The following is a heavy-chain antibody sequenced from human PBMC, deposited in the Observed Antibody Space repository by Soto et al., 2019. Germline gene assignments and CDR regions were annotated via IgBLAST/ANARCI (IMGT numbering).Heavy chain of an antibody. V-gene: IGHV3-33*01. CDR2: IWYDGSNK. Sequence: VGSLRHSCAASGFTFSSYGMHWVSKAQGKGLEWVAVIWYDGSNKYYADSVKGRFTISRDNSKNTLYLQMNSLRAEDTAVYYCARDRGSTVVTPLGHAFDIWGQGTMVTVS. CDR3: ARDRGSTVVTPLGHAFDI. D-gene: IGHD4-17*01. J-gene: IGHJ3*02. CDR1: GFTFSSYG.